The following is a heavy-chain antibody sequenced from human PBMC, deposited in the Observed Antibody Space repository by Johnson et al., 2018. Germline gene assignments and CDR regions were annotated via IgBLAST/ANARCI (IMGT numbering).Heavy chain of an antibody. Sequence: VQLQESGGGLVQPGGSLRLSCAASGFSFANSAMSWVRQAPGKGLEWVSAIRRSGGGTFYADSVKGRFTISRDDSRDTLYLQMNTLRAEDTALYYCAKAPYYGTGWYGRNDYWGQGTLVTVSS. D-gene: IGHD6-19*01. CDR1: GFSFANSA. J-gene: IGHJ4*02. CDR2: IRRSGGGT. CDR3: AKAPYYGTGWYGRNDY. V-gene: IGHV3-23*01.